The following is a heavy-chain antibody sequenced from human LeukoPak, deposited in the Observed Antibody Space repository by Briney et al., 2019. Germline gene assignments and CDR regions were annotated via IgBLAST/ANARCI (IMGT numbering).Heavy chain of an antibody. D-gene: IGHD2-21*02. J-gene: IGHJ3*02. V-gene: IGHV4-4*07. Sequence: PSETLSLTCTVSGVSISSYYWSWIQQPAGKGLEWIGRIHTSGSTNYNPSLKSRVTMSVDTSKNQFSLKLSSVTAADTAVYYCARGQGQRNQRAVVVTAVGAFDIWGQGTMVTVSS. CDR2: IHTSGST. CDR3: ARGQGQRNQRAVVVTAVGAFDI. CDR1: GVSISSYY.